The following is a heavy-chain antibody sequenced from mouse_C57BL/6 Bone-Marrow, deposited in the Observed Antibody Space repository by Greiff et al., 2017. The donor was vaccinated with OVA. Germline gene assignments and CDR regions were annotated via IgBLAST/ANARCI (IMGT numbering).Heavy chain of an antibody. D-gene: IGHD1-1*01. V-gene: IGHV1-15*01. CDR3: TRRVLRSFAY. J-gene: IGHJ3*01. CDR1: GYTFTDYE. CDR2: IDPETGGT. Sequence: VKLLESGAELVRPGASVTLSCKASGYTFTDYEMHWVKQTPVHGLEWIGAIDPETGGTAYNQKFKGKAILTADKSSSTAYMELRSLTSEDSAVYYCTRRVLRSFAYWGQGTLVTVSA.